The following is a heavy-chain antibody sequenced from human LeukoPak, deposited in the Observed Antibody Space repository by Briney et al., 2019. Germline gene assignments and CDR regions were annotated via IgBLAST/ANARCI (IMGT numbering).Heavy chain of an antibody. CDR2: IRHDESNK. CDR3: AKFSYGDYVA. Sequence: RSLRLSCAASGFTFSDYGMHWVRQAPGKGLEWVAFIRHDESNKYYADSVKGRFTISRDNSENTLSLQMNSLRPDDTAVYYCAKFSYGDYVAWGQGTLVIVSS. J-gene: IGHJ5*02. CDR1: GFTFSDYG. D-gene: IGHD4-17*01. V-gene: IGHV3-30*02.